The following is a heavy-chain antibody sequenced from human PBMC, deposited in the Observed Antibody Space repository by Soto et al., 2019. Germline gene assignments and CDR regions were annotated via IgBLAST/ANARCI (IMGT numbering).Heavy chain of an antibody. V-gene: IGHV1-18*01. CDR2: INTYNGSR. J-gene: IGHJ6*02. CDR1: GYTFTNYG. CDR3: AREPVRGPPHYYYHYGMDV. D-gene: IGHD3-10*01. Sequence: EASVKVSCKASGYTFTNYGISWVRQAPGQGLEWMGWINTYNGSRNFAQKFEDRVTMTTATSTNTAYMEVSRLKSDDTAVYYCAREPVRGPPHYYYHYGMDVWGQGTTVTVSS.